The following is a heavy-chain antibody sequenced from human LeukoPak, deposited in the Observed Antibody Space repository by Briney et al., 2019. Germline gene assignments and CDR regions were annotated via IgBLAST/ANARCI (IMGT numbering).Heavy chain of an antibody. CDR3: ARDSSSGWPKYYFDY. CDR1: GYTFTRYY. J-gene: IGHJ4*02. Sequence: ASVKASCKASGYTFTRYYMHWVRQAPGQGLEGMGWINPNSGGTNYAKKFEGRVTMTRDTSISTAYMELSRLRADDTAVYYCARDSSSGWPKYYFDYWGQGTLVTVSS. V-gene: IGHV1-2*02. CDR2: INPNSGGT. D-gene: IGHD6-19*01.